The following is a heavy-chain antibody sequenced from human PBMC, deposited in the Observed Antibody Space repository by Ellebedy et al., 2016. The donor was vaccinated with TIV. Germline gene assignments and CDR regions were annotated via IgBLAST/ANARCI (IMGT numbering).Heavy chain of an antibody. CDR2: IYYRGST. V-gene: IGHV4-39*07. CDR1: GGSISSTSYY. CDR3: ARGASSGYPIDS. D-gene: IGHD3-22*01. J-gene: IGHJ4*02. Sequence: MPSETLSLTCTVSGGSISSTSYYWGWMRQPPGKGLEWIGAIYYRGSTYYNPSLESRVTISVDTSKNQFSLRLTSVTAADTAVYYCARGASSGYPIDSWGQGTLVTVSS.